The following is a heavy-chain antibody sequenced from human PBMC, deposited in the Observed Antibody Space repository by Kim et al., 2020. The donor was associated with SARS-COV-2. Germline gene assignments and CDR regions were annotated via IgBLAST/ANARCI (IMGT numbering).Heavy chain of an antibody. V-gene: IGHV4-38-2*02. CDR3: ARGYYYDSGGYNFDY. J-gene: IGHJ4*02. D-gene: IGHD3-22*01. CDR2: IYHSGTT. Sequence: SETLSLTCIVSGYSISSGYYWGWIRQPPGKGLEWIGSIYHSGTTYYNPSLKSRVTISVDTSKNQFSLKLSSVTAADTAVYYCARGYYYDSGGYNFDYWGQGTLVTVSS. CDR1: GYSISSGYY.